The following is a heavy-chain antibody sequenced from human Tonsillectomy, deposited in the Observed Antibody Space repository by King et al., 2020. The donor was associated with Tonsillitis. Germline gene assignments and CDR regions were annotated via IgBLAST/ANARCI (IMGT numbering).Heavy chain of an antibody. D-gene: IGHD4-17*01. J-gene: IGHJ3*01. CDR2: INCDGSDT. Sequence: VQLVESGGGLVQPGGSLRLSCAASGFIFTDFLMHLVRQVPGKGLVWVSGINCDGSDTFYADSVKGRFTISKDNAKNILYLHMNSLTAEDAAVYYCSTVFDFWGQGTIVTVSP. CDR3: STVFDF. CDR1: GFIFTDFL. V-gene: IGHV3-74*01.